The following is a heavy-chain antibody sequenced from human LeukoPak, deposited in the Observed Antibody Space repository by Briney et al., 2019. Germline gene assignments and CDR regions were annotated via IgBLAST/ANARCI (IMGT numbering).Heavy chain of an antibody. CDR1: GFTFSNYA. D-gene: IGHD1-26*01. CDR3: ARDISDDY. V-gene: IGHV3-21*01. Sequence: PGGSLRLSCAASGFTFSNYALNWVRQAPGRGLEWVSCISSSSTYMLYADSAKGRFTISRDNAKNSLYLQMNSLRAEDTAVYYCARDISDDYWGQGTLVTVSS. J-gene: IGHJ4*02. CDR2: ISSSSTYM.